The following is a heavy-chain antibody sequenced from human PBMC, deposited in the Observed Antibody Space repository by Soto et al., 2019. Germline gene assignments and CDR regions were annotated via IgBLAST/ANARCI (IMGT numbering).Heavy chain of an antibody. CDR3: ARGGDCSSTSCYAFSGYYYYGMDV. V-gene: IGHV3-30-3*01. D-gene: IGHD2-2*01. J-gene: IGHJ6*02. CDR1: GFTFSSYA. Sequence: PGGSLRLSCAASGFTFSSYAMHWVRQAPGKGLEWVAVISYDGSNKYYADSVKGRFTISGDNSKNTLYLQMNSLRAEDTAVYYCARGGDCSSTSCYAFSGYYYYGMDVWGQGTTVTVSS. CDR2: ISYDGSNK.